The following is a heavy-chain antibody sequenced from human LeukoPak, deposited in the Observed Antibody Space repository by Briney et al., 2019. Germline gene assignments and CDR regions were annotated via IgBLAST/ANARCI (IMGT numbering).Heavy chain of an antibody. CDR3: AREFVAGATSPSY. Sequence: GGSLRLSCAASGFTVSSNYMSWVRQTPGKGLEWVAVISYDGSNKYYAESVKGRFTISRDNSKNTLYLQMNSLRAEDTAVYYCAREFVAGATSPSYWGQGTLVTVSS. D-gene: IGHD1-26*01. V-gene: IGHV3-30-3*01. CDR2: ISYDGSNK. CDR1: GFTVSSNY. J-gene: IGHJ4*02.